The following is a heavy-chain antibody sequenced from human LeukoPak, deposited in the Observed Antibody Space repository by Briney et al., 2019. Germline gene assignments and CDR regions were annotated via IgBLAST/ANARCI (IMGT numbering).Heavy chain of an antibody. V-gene: IGHV3-43*02. CDR3: AKDRSRGGYYFDY. CDR2: ISGDGGST. Sequence: GGALRLSCAACGFTFDDYAMHWVGQAPGKGVEGVSLISGDGGSTYYADSVNGRFTISSDNSKNFLYLQMNSLRTEDTALYYCAKDRSRGGYYFDYWGQGTLVTVSS. D-gene: IGHD1-26*01. CDR1: GFTFDDYA. J-gene: IGHJ4*02.